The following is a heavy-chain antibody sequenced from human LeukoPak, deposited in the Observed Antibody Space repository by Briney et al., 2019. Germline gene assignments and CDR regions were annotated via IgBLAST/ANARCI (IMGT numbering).Heavy chain of an antibody. CDR2: IWYDGSNK. J-gene: IGHJ6*03. CDR1: GFTFSSYG. CDR3: ARDYDWYYYYMDV. D-gene: IGHD3-3*01. Sequence: GGSLRLSCAASGFTFSSYGMHWVRQAPGKGLEWVAVIWYDGSNKYYADSVKGRFTISRDNSKNTLYLQMNSLRAEDTAVYYCARDYDWYYYYMDVWGKGTTVTVSS. V-gene: IGHV3-33*01.